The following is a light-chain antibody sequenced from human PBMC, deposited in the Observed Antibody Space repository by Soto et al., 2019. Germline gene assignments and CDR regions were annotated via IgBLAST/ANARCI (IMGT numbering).Light chain of an antibody. CDR3: QQYGNSPWT. J-gene: IGKJ5*01. CDR2: GAS. V-gene: IGKV3-20*01. CDR1: QSVTSNY. Sequence: EIVLTQSPGTLSLSPGERATLSCRASQSVTSNYLAWYQQKPGQAPRLLIYGASNRATGIPDRFSGSGSETDFTLTISRLEPEDFAVYYCQQYGNSPWTFGQGTRLEIK.